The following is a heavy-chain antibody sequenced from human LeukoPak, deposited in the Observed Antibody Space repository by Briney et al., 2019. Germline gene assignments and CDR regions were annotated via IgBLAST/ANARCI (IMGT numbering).Heavy chain of an antibody. V-gene: IGHV3-23*01. CDR2: ISGSGGST. CDR1: GSTFSSYA. CDR3: AKASTAAWVPRSLDCFDY. J-gene: IGHJ4*02. Sequence: PGGSLRLSCAASGSTFSSYAMSWVRQAPGKGLEWVSAISGSGGSTYYADSVKGRFTISRDNSKNTLYLQMNSLRAEDTAVYYCAKASTAAWVPRSLDCFDYWGQGTLVTVSS. D-gene: IGHD3-3*01.